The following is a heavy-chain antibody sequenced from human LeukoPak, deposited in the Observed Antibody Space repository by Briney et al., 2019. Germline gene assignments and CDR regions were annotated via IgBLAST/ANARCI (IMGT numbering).Heavy chain of an antibody. D-gene: IGHD3-10*01. CDR2: IYSSGST. Sequence: SETLSLTCTVSGGSIRNNYWACIRQPAAKGLEWIGRIYSSGSTIHNPSLNSRVTMSVDTSKNQFSLRLSSVTAADTAVYYCARVTLRGVPVDWGQGTLVTVSS. V-gene: IGHV4-4*07. CDR1: GGSIRNNY. CDR3: ARVTLRGVPVD. J-gene: IGHJ4*02.